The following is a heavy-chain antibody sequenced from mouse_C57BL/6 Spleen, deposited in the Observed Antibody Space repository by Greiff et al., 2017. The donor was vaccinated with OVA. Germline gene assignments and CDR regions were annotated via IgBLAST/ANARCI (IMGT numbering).Heavy chain of an antibody. D-gene: IGHD2-4*01. Sequence: VQLQESGAELVRPGSSVKLSCKASGYTFTSYWMHWVKQRPIQGLEWIGNIDPSDSDTHYNAKFKDKATLTVDKSSNTAYMQLSSLTSEDTAVYYCARQGDDYDEAWFADWGQGTLVTVSA. CDR2: IDPSDSDT. CDR1: GYTFTSYW. CDR3: ARQGDDYDEAWFAD. V-gene: IGHV1-52*01. J-gene: IGHJ3*01.